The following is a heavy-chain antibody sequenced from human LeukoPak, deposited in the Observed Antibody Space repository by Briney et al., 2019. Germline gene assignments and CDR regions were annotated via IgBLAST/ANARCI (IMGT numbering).Heavy chain of an antibody. Sequence: PGGSLRLSCAAPGFTFSTHGMHSVRQAPGKGLEWVTFIRYDGSNRYYADSVKGRFTISRDNSKNTLYLQMNSLRAGDTAVYYCAKYFYGPGPLDYWGQGTLVTVSS. CDR2: IRYDGSNR. D-gene: IGHD3-10*01. V-gene: IGHV3-30*02. CDR1: GFTFSTHG. J-gene: IGHJ4*02. CDR3: AKYFYGPGPLDY.